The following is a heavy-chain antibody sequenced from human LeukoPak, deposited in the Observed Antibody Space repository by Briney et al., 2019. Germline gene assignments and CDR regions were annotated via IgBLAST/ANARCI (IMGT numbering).Heavy chain of an antibody. CDR3: ARGGLVVVVAATPSTTPGLLHWLDP. J-gene: IGHJ5*02. D-gene: IGHD2-15*01. Sequence: ASVKVSCKASGYTFTSYGISWVRQAPGQRLECMGWISAYNGNTKYAQKVLGRVTMTTDTSTSTAYMELRSLRSDDTAVYYCARGGLVVVVAATPSTTPGLLHWLDPWGQGTLVSVSS. V-gene: IGHV1-18*01. CDR1: GYTFTSYG. CDR2: ISAYNGNT.